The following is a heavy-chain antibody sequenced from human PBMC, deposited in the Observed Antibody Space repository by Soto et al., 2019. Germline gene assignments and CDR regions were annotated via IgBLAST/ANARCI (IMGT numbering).Heavy chain of an antibody. CDR3: ARGSGSYRSFDY. V-gene: IGHV1-69*13. J-gene: IGHJ4*02. Sequence: SVKVSCKASGGTFSSYAISWVRQAPGQGLEWMGGIIPIFGTANYAQKFQGRVTITAXXXXXXAXIXLXNXRSEXTAVYYCARGSGSYRSFDYWGQGTLVTVSS. D-gene: IGHD1-26*01. CDR2: IIPIFGTA. CDR1: GGTFSSYA.